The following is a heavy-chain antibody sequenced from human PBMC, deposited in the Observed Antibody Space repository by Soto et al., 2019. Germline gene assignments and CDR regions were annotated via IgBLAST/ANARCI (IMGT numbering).Heavy chain of an antibody. J-gene: IGHJ5*01. CDR3: AHRQLGTFFGLVTQTDVWFDS. Sequence: ITLKESGPTLVNPTQTLTLTCTFSGFSLSTSGAAVGWIRQPPGKALEWLALVYWDDDKRYSPSIKNRVTITKDTSKNQVVLTLTNAEPVDTATYYCAHRQLGTFFGLVTQTDVWFDSWGQRTLVTVPS. CDR2: VYWDDDK. CDR1: GFSLSTSGAA. V-gene: IGHV2-5*02. D-gene: IGHD3-3*01.